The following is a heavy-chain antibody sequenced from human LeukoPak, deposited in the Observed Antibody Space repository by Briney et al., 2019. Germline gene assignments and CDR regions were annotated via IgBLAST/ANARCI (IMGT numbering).Heavy chain of an antibody. CDR2: ISSRDTTI. CDR3: AAPLPLDY. V-gene: IGHV3-48*03. Sequence: GGSLRLSCAAPGFTFSSCEMNWVRQAPGKGLEWVSYISSRDTTIYYADSVKGRFTISRDNAKNSLYLQMNSLRTEDTAVYYCAAPLPLDYWGQGTLVTVSS. CDR1: GFTFSSCE. J-gene: IGHJ4*02.